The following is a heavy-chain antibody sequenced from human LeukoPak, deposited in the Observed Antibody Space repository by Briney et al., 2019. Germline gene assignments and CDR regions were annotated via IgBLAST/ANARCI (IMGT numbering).Heavy chain of an antibody. D-gene: IGHD3-22*01. J-gene: IGHJ2*01. CDR1: GGSISSYY. CDR3: ARHGFVVTPREYFDL. V-gene: IGHV4-59*08. CDR2: INHSGST. Sequence: SETLSLTCTVSGGSISSYYWSWIRQPPGKGLEWIGEINHSGSTNYNPSLKSRVTISVDTSKNQFSLKLSSVTAADTAVYYCARHGFVVTPREYFDLWGRGTLVTVSS.